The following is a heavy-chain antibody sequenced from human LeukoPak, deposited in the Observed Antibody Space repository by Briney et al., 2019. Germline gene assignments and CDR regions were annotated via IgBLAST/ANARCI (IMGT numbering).Heavy chain of an antibody. Sequence: GGSLRLSCAASGFTFSNAWMNWVRQAPGKGLEWVGRIKSKTDGGTTDYAAPVKGRFTISRDDSKNTLYLQMNSLRGEDTAVYFCARGWVVATGGFDMWGQGTMVTVSS. D-gene: IGHD2-8*02. J-gene: IGHJ3*02. CDR2: IKSKTDGGTT. CDR1: GFTFSNAW. V-gene: IGHV3-15*07. CDR3: ARGWVVATGGFDM.